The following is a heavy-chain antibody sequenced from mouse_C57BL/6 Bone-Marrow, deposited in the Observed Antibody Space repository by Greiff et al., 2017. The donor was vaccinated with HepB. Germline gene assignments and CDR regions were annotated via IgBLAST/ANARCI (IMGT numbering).Heavy chain of an antibody. Sequence: EVQGVESGGGLVQPGGSLKLSCAASGFTFSDYYMYWVRQTPEKRLEWVAYISNGGGSTYYPDTVKGRFTISRDNAKNTLYLQMSRLKSEDTAMYYWARHYITTGVATDYAMDYWGQGTSVTVSS. J-gene: IGHJ4*01. D-gene: IGHD1-1*01. V-gene: IGHV5-12*01. CDR3: ARHYITTGVATDYAMDY. CDR1: GFTFSDYY. CDR2: ISNGGGST.